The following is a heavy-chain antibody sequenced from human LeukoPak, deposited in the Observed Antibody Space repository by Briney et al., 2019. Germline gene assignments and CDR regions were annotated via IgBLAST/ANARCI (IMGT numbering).Heavy chain of an antibody. CDR2: INTDGTVT. V-gene: IGHV3-74*01. CDR3: ATKQWLAPPPDS. CDR1: GFTFSKYW. J-gene: IGHJ4*02. Sequence: GGSLRLSCAASGFTFSKYWMLWVRQAPGKGLESVSRINTDGTVTTYADSVKGRFTVYRDNADNTMFLQMNSVRDEDTAVYYCATKQWLAPPPDSWGQGTPVTVSS. D-gene: IGHD6-19*01.